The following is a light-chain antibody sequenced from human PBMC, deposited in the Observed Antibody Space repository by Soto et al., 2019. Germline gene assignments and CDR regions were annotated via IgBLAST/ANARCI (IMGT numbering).Light chain of an antibody. V-gene: IGLV1-44*01. CDR3: EAWDDSLTGVV. Sequence: QLVLTQPPSASGTPGQRVTIYCSGSSSNIGSNTVNWYQQLPGTAPKLLIYSNNQRPSGVPDRFSGSKSGTSASLAIRGLQSEDEADYYCEAWDDSLTGVVFGGGTKLTVL. CDR1: SSNIGSNT. CDR2: SNN. J-gene: IGLJ2*01.